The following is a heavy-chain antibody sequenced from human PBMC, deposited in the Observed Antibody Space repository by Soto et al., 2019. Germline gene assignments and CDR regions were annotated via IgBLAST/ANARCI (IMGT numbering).Heavy chain of an antibody. CDR3: GRGRSRQIVVFY. J-gene: IGHJ4*02. CDR2: IGPESGAT. Sequence: QVQLVQSGAEVKKPGASVKVSCKASGYTFTGHYIHWVRQAPEQGPEWMGEIGPESGATRYAQKLQGRVTMTRDMSVHTVGVEWYNLSPDDAAVYYSGRGRSRQIVVFYWGQGTPVPVSS. V-gene: IGHV1-2*02. CDR1: GYTFTGHY. D-gene: IGHD1-26*01.